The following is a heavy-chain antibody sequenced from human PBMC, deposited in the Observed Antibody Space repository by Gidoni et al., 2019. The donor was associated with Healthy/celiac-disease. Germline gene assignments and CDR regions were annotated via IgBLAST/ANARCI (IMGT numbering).Heavy chain of an antibody. J-gene: IGHJ4*02. D-gene: IGHD3-22*01. CDR3: ASVSLVHSGYYLDY. Sequence: EVQLVESGGGLVKPGGSLRLSCAASGFTFSSYSMNWVRQAPGKGLEWVSSISSSSSYIYYADSVKGRFTISRDNAKNSLYLQMNSLRAEDTAVYYCASVSLVHSGYYLDYWGQGTLVTVSS. V-gene: IGHV3-21*01. CDR2: ISSSSSYI. CDR1: GFTFSSYS.